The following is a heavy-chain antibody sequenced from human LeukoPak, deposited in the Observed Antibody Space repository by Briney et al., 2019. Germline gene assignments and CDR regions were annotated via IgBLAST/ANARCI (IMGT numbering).Heavy chain of an antibody. D-gene: IGHD3-22*01. CDR2: ISGSGGRT. Sequence: PGGSLRLSCAASGFTFSSYAMSWVRQAPGKGLEWGSSISGSGGRTYYADSVKGRFTISRDNSKNTLYLQMNSLRAEDTAVYYCTKGPYYYDSSGYSRRWFDPWGQGTLVTVSS. CDR1: GFTFSSYA. J-gene: IGHJ5*02. V-gene: IGHV3-23*01. CDR3: TKGPYYYDSSGYSRRWFDP.